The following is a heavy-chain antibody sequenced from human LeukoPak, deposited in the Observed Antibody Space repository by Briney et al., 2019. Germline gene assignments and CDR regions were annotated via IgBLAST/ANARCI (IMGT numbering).Heavy chain of an antibody. V-gene: IGHV4-31*03. CDR2: IYYGGST. CDR1: GGSISSSSYY. J-gene: IGHJ5*02. CDR3: ARDLGYCSSTSCYSNWFDP. D-gene: IGHD2-2*03. Sequence: SETLSLTCTVSGGSISSSSYYWGWIRQHPGKGLEWIGYIYYGGSTYYNPSLKSRVTISVDTSKNQFSLKLSSVTAADTAVYYCARDLGYCSSTSCYSNWFDPWGQGTLVTVSS.